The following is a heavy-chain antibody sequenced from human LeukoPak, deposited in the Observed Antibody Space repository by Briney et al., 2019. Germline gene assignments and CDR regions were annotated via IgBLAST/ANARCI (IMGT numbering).Heavy chain of an antibody. V-gene: IGHV1-2*02. CDR3: ASGRTIFYYYMDV. J-gene: IGHJ6*03. CDR2: INPKRGDT. D-gene: IGHD3-3*02. Sequence: ASVKVSCKASGYTFTGYYMHWVRHAPGQGLEWMGWINPKRGDTNYQGRVTMTRDTSINTVYMELSRLRSDDTAVYYCASGRTIFYYYMDVWGKGTTVTISS. CDR1: GYTFTGYY.